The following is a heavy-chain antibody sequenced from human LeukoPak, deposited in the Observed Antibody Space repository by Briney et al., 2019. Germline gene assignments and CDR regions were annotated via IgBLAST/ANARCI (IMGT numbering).Heavy chain of an antibody. CDR1: GYTFTSYA. CDR2: INTGNGNT. D-gene: IGHD3-10*01. V-gene: IGHV1-3*03. Sequence: GASVKVSCKASGYTFTSYAMHWVRQAPGQRLEWMGWINTGNGNTKYSQEFQGRVTITRDTSASTAYMELSSLNSEDMAVYYCARGAKFRSYGSGTYYTSLPFDPWGQGTLVSVSS. J-gene: IGHJ5*02. CDR3: ARGAKFRSYGSGTYYTSLPFDP.